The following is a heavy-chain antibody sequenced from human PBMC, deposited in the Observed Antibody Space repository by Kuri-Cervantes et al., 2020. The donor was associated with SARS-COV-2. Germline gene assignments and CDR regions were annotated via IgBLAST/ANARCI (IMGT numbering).Heavy chain of an antibody. CDR1: GFTFSSYG. CDR3: ARTPYVVVVAANNPFDY. V-gene: IGHV3-33*01. CDR2: IWYDGSNK. J-gene: IGHJ4*02. D-gene: IGHD2-15*01. Sequence: GESLKISCAASGFTFSSYGMHWVRQAPGKGLEWVAVIWYDGSNKYYADSVKGRFTISRDNSKNTLYLQMNSLRAEDTAVYYCARTPYVVVVAANNPFDYWGQGTLVTGSS.